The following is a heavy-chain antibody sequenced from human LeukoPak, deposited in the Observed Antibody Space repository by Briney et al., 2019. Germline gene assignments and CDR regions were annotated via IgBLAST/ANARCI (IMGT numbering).Heavy chain of an antibody. J-gene: IGHJ4*02. Sequence: PGTSLRLSCAASGFDFSNFALHWVRQAPGKGLEWVAVISTDGSIENYADSVKGRFIISRDNSKNIVHLQMNSLRAEDTAVYYCASGGLYCLFWGQGTLVTVSS. CDR1: GFDFSNFA. V-gene: IGHV3-30-3*01. CDR2: ISTDGSIE. CDR3: ASGGLYCLF. D-gene: IGHD2-8*02.